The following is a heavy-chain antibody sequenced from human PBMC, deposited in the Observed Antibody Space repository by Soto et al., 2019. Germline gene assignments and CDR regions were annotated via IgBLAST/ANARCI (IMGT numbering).Heavy chain of an antibody. CDR3: VIAHYESNTFYNYFDY. D-gene: IGHD3-22*01. CDR2: IFHGGRT. CDR1: GGSFSGYY. Sequence: SETLSLTCAVYGGSFSGYYWSWIRQPTGKGLEWIGEIFHGGRTNYSPSLKSRVTISVDTSKNHCSLEVTSVTASNTAVYYCVIAHYESNTFYNYFDYFRQGTLVTVSS. J-gene: IGHJ4*02. V-gene: IGHV4-34*12.